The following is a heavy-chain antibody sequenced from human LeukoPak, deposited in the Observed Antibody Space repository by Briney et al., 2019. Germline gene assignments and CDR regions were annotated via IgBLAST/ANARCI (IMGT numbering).Heavy chain of an antibody. CDR3: AKSGSYFDFDY. D-gene: IGHD1-26*01. CDR2: IDQHGDEK. J-gene: IGHJ4*02. V-gene: IGHV3-7*01. Sequence: GGSLRLSCVASGFIFSSYPMHWVRQAPGKGLEWVANIDQHGDEKYYVDSVKGRFIISRDNAKNSLYLQMNSLIPEDTAVYYCAKSGSYFDFDYWGQGTLVTVSS. CDR1: GFIFSSYP.